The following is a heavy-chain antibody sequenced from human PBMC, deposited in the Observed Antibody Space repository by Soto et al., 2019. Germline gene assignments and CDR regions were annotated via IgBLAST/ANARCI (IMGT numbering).Heavy chain of an antibody. Sequence: QVQLVQSGAEVQKPGSSVKVSCEASGGTFSRYAISWVRQAPGQGLEWMGGIIPIFGTANYAQKFQGRVTITADESTSTAYMELSSLRSEDTAVYYCARVVTRLAPTFDGYNFYFFDYWGQGTLVTVSS. D-gene: IGHD5-12*01. CDR1: GGTFSRYA. J-gene: IGHJ4*02. V-gene: IGHV1-69*01. CDR2: IIPIFGTA. CDR3: ARVVTRLAPTFDGYNFYFFDY.